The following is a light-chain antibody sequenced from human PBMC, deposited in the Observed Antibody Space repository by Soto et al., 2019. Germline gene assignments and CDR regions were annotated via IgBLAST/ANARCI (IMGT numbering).Light chain of an antibody. CDR3: QQYNNWPTIT. CDR1: QTFRNN. CDR2: DVS. J-gene: IGKJ5*01. V-gene: IGKV3D-15*01. Sequence: EIVLTQSPATLSLSPGERATLCCRASQTFRNNYLAWYQQKPGQAPSLLIEDVSTRAPGTPARVSGSGSGTEFTLTISSLQSEDFAVYYCQQYNNWPTITFGQGTRLEI.